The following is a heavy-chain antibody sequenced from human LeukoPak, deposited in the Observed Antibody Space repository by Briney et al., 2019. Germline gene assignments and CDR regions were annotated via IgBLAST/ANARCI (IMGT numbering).Heavy chain of an antibody. V-gene: IGHV3-30*02. CDR3: SKDRGVFGVAYSLDY. Sequence: PGGSLRLSCAASGFRFSSYGMHWVRQAPGKGLDWVAYIRYDGINEYYADSVKGRFTISRDLSKNTLFLQMISLRPEDTAVYYCSKDRGVFGVAYSLDYWGQGTLVTVSS. J-gene: IGHJ4*02. D-gene: IGHD3-3*01. CDR2: IRYDGINE. CDR1: GFRFSSYG.